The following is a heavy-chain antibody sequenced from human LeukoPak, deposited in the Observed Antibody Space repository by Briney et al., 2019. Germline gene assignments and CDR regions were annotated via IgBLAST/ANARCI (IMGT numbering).Heavy chain of an antibody. J-gene: IGHJ5*02. CDR2: IQYDGNYE. CDR1: GFTFSSYG. V-gene: IGHV3-33*05. CDR3: ARRRYYGSGSNNQNWFDP. D-gene: IGHD3-10*01. Sequence: GTSLRLSCAASGFTFSSYGIHWVRQAPGKGLEWMVFIQYDGNYEKYAESVRGRVTISRDNSKNTVYLQMNSLRVDDTAVYYCARRRYYGSGSNNQNWFDPWGQGTLVTVSS.